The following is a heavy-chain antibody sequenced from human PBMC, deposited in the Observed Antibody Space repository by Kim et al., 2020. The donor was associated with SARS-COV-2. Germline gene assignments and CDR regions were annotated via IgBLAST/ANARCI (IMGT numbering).Heavy chain of an antibody. V-gene: IGHV1-69*13. J-gene: IGHJ6*02. CDR2: IIPIFGTA. D-gene: IGHD2-2*01. Sequence: SVKVSCKASGGTFSSHAISWVRQAPGQGLEWMGGIIPIFGTANYAQKFQGRVTITADESTSTAYMELSSLRSEDTAVYYCARARSPAIVVVRSTSYYGMDVSGQGTTVTVSS. CDR3: ARARSPAIVVVRSTSYYGMDV. CDR1: GGTFSSHA.